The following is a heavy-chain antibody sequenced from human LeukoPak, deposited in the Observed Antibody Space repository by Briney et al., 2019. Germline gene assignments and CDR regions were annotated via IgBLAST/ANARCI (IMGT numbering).Heavy chain of an antibody. CDR1: GFTFSSYA. CDR3: ARDGYSSGWYPLDHYYGLDV. Sequence: GGSLRLSCAASGFTFSSYAMNWVRQAPGKGLEWVAVISYDGSNKFYADSVKGRFTISRDNSKNTLYLQMNSLRAEDTAVYYCARDGYSSGWYPLDHYYGLDVWGQGTTVTVSS. D-gene: IGHD6-19*01. CDR2: ISYDGSNK. J-gene: IGHJ6*02. V-gene: IGHV3-30-3*01.